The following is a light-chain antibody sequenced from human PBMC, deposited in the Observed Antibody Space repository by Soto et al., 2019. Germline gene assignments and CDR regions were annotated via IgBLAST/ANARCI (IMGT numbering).Light chain of an antibody. CDR1: QSISIW. CDR3: QHYNDYSWT. Sequence: DLHMTQSPSTLSASVGDRVTITCRASQSISIWLAWYQQKPGKAPNLLIYKTSSLESGVPSRFSGSGSGTEFTLTISSLQPDDFATYYCQHYNDYSWTFGQGTKVEIK. V-gene: IGKV1-5*03. CDR2: KTS. J-gene: IGKJ1*01.